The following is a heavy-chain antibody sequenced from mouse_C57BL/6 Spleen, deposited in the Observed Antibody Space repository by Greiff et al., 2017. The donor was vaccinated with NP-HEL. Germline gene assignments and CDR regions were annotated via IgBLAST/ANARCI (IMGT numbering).Heavy chain of an antibody. V-gene: IGHV1-82*01. Sequence: VQLQQSGPELVKPGASVKISCKASGYAFSSSWMNWVKQRPGKGLEWIGRIYPGDGDTNYNGKFKGKATLTADKSSSTAYMQLSSLTSEDSAVYFCARDDGDYDYAMDYWGQGTSVTVSS. J-gene: IGHJ4*01. D-gene: IGHD2-3*01. CDR1: GYAFSSSW. CDR3: ARDDGDYDYAMDY. CDR2: IYPGDGDT.